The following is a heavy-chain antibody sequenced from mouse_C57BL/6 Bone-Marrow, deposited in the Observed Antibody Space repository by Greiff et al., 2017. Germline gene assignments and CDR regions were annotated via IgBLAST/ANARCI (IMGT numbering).Heavy chain of an antibody. CDR1: GFNIKDDD. J-gene: IGHJ2*01. CDR3: TTYSDSYGSSPYCVDY. Sequence: VQLQQSGAELVRPGASVKLSCTASGFNIKDDDMHWVKQRPEQGLEWIGWIDPENGDTEYASKFQGKATITADTSSNTAYLQLSSLTSADTAVYYCTTYSDSYGSSPYCVDYWGQGTTLTVSS. CDR2: IDPENGDT. D-gene: IGHD1-1*01. V-gene: IGHV14-4*01.